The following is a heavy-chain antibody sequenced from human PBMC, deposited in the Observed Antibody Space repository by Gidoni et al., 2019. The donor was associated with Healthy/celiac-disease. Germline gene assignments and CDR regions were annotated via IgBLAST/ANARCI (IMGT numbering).Heavy chain of an antibody. CDR1: GYTFPSYY. Sequence: QVQLVQSGAEVKKPGAPVKVSCTASGYTFPSYYMPWVRQAPGQGLEWMGIINPSGGSTSYAQKFQGRVTMTRDTSTSTVYMELSSLRSEDTAVYYCARDRRCSSTSCYTGYYYYYGMDVWGQGTTVTVSS. CDR2: INPSGGST. D-gene: IGHD2-2*02. J-gene: IGHJ6*02. V-gene: IGHV1-46*01. CDR3: ARDRRCSSTSCYTGYYYYYGMDV.